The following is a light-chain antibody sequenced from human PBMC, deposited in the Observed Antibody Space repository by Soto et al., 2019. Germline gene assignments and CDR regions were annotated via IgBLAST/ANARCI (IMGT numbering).Light chain of an antibody. CDR3: QQFKHFPLS. V-gene: IGKV1D-13*01. Sequence: AIQLTQSPSSLSASIGDRVAITCRASQDISSAVAWNQQKPGRAPKLLIYDVSNLDSGVPPRFSGSRSETEFILTISPLLPEDFATYYCQQFKHFPLSFGGGTNVKIK. J-gene: IGKJ4*01. CDR2: DVS. CDR1: QDISSA.